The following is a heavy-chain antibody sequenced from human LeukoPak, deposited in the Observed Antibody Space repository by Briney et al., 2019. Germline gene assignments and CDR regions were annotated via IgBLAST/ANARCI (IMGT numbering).Heavy chain of an antibody. V-gene: IGHV1-18*01. CDR2: ISAYNGNT. CDR3: ASTIHCGGDCPFEY. J-gene: IGHJ4*02. D-gene: IGHD2-21*02. CDR1: GYTFTSYG. Sequence: ASVKVSCKASGYTFTSYGISWLRQAPGQGLEWMGWISAYNGNTNYAQKLQGRVTMTTDTSTSTAYMELRSLRSDDTAVYYCASTIHCGGDCPFEYWGQGTLVTVSS.